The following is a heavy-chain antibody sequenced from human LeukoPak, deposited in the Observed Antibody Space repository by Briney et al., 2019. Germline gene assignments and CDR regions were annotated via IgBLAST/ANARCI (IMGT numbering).Heavy chain of an antibody. CDR1: GFPFSDFS. CDR2: TNSGGTST. Sequence: GGSLRLSCATSGFPFSDFSMSWVRQAPGKGLEWISTTNSGGTSTYYAESVKGRFTISRDNSKNTLYLQMSSLGVEDTAVYYCAKQSYARSLGEGGPGTLLASPQ. D-gene: IGHD2-8*01. CDR3: AKQSYARSLGE. V-gene: IGHV3-23*01. J-gene: IGHJ4*02.